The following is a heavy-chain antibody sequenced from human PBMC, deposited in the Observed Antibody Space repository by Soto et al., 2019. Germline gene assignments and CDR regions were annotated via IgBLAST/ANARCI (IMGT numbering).Heavy chain of an antibody. CDR1: GGSFSGYY. Sequence: SETLSLTCAVYGGSFSGYYWSWIRQPPGKGLEWIGEINHSGSTNYNPSLKSRVTISVDTSKNQFSLKLSSVTAADTAVYYCASVPLKYRGKSKPADFDDWGQGTLVSVAS. D-gene: IGHD6-6*01. J-gene: IGHJ4*02. V-gene: IGHV4-34*01. CDR3: ASVPLKYRGKSKPADFDD. CDR2: INHSGST.